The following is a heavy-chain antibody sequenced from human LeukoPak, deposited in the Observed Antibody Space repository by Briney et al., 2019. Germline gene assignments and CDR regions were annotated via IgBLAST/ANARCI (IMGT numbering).Heavy chain of an antibody. V-gene: IGHV4-59*01. CDR3: ARDRFCSSTSCYPPAFDI. D-gene: IGHD2-2*01. CDR2: IYYSGST. J-gene: IGHJ3*02. Sequence: SETLSLTCTVSGGSISSYYWSWIRQPPGKGLEWIGYIYYSGSTNYNPSLKSRVTISVDTSKNQFSLKLSSVTAADTAVYYCARDRFCSSTSCYPPAFDIWGQGTMVTVSS. CDR1: GGSISSYY.